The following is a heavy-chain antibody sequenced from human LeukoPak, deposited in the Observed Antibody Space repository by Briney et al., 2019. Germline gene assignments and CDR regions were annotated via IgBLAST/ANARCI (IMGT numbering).Heavy chain of an antibody. V-gene: IGHV3-23*01. CDR3: AKAITFYAGWDY. D-gene: IGHD3-16*01. J-gene: IGHJ4*02. CDR2: ISGSGGST. Sequence: GGFLRLSCAASGFTFSSYAMSWVRQAPGKGLEWVSGISGSGGSTDYADSVKGRFTISRDNPKNTLYLQMNSLRAEDTAIYYCAKAITFYAGWDYWGQGTLVTVSS. CDR1: GFTFSSYA.